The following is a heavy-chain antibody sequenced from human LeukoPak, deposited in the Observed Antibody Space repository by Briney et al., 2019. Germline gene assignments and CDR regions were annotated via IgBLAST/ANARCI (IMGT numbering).Heavy chain of an antibody. CDR2: IYPGDSDT. V-gene: IGHV5-51*01. Sequence: GESLKISCKGSGYSFTSYWIGWVRQMPGKGLEWMGIIYPGDSDTRYSPSFQGQVTISADKSISTAYLQWSSLKASDTAMYYCARVKGDEDMGPAFDYWGQGTLVTVSS. CDR3: ARVKGDEDMGPAFDY. J-gene: IGHJ4*02. CDR1: GYSFTSYW. D-gene: IGHD2-15*01.